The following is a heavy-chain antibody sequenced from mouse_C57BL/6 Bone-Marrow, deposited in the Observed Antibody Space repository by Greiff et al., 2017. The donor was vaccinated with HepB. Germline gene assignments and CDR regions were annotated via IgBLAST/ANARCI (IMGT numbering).Heavy chain of an antibody. V-gene: IGHV3-6*01. CDR2: ISYDGSN. CDR1: GYSITSGYY. CDR3: ARDGYYYFDY. J-gene: IGHJ2*01. D-gene: IGHD2-3*01. Sequence: VQLKQSGPGLVKPSQSLSLTCSVTGYSITSGYYWNWIRQFPGNKLEWMGYISYDGSNNYNPSLKNRISITRDTSKNQFFLKLNSVTTEDTATYYCARDGYYYFDYWGQVTTLTVSS.